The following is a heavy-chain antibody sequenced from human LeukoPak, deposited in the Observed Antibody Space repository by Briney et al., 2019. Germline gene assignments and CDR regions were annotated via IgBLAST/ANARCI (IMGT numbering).Heavy chain of an antibody. CDR2: IKQDGSEK. CDR1: GFTFSSYW. J-gene: IGHJ6*02. Sequence: PGGSLRLSCAASGFTFSSYWMSWVCQAPGKGLEWVANIKQDGSEKYYVDSVKGRFTISRDNAKNSLYLQMNSLRAEDTAVYYCARSITIRSRGMDVWGQGTTVTVSS. V-gene: IGHV3-7*01. CDR3: ARSITIRSRGMDV. D-gene: IGHD3-10*01.